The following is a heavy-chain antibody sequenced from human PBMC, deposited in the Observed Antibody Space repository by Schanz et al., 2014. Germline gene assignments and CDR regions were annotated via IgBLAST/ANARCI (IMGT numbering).Heavy chain of an antibody. CDR1: GFTVSKNY. J-gene: IGHJ6*03. D-gene: IGHD3-10*01. V-gene: IGHV3-66*01. CDR2: IYTDGST. CDR3: VREENYPSFLGYYYYMDV. Sequence: VQLVESGGGLVQPGGSLRLSCAASGFTVSKNYMSWVRQAPGKGLEWVSIIYTDGSTYYADSVRDRFTISRDNSKNMLYLQINNLRAEDTAVYYCVREENYPSFLGYYYYMDVWGKGTSVTVSS.